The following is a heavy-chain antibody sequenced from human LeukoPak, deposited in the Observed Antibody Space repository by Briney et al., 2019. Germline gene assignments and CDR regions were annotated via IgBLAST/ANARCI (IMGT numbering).Heavy chain of an antibody. D-gene: IGHD3-22*01. CDR3: AKSPVRAYDSSGYPEYFQH. CDR2: INPNSGGT. CDR1: GYTFTGYY. J-gene: IGHJ1*01. V-gene: IGHV1-2*04. Sequence: ASVKVSCKASGYTFTGYYMHWVRQAPGQGLEWMGWINPNSGGTNYAQKFQGWVTMTRDTSISTAYMELSRLRSDDTAVYYCAKSPVRAYDSSGYPEYFQHWGQGTLVTVSS.